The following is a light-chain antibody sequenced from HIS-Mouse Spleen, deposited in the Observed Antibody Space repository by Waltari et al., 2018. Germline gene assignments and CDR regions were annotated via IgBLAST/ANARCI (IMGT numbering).Light chain of an antibody. CDR3: AAWDDSLNGWV. CDR1: SSNIGRNT. J-gene: IGLJ3*02. V-gene: IGLV1-44*01. Sequence: QSVLTQPPSASGTPGQRVTISCSGSSSNIGRNTVNWYQQLPGTAPKLLSYSNNPRPSGVPDRFSGSKSGTSASLAISGLQSEDEADYYCAAWDDSLNGWVFGGGTKLTVL. CDR2: SNN.